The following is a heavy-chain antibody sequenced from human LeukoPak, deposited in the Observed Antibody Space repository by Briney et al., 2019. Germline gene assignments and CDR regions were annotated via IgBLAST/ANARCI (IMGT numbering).Heavy chain of an antibody. D-gene: IGHD3-16*01. J-gene: IGHJ4*02. CDR2: ISYDGSNK. V-gene: IGHV3-30-3*01. CDR1: GFTFSSYA. CDR3: ATVGSGQ. Sequence: GRSLRLSCAASGFTFSSYAMHWVRQAPGKGLEWVAVISYDGSNKYYADSVKGRFTISRDNSKNTLYLQMNNLRAEDTAVYYCATVGSGQWGQGTLVTVSS.